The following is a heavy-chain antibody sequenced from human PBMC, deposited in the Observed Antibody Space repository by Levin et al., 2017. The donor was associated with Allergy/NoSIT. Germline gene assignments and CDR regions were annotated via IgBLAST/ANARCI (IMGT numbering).Heavy chain of an antibody. CDR1: GFRFRNYG. Sequence: GGSLRLSCAASGFRFRNYGMHWVRQAPGKGLEWVAIISTDGRKTYYTDSVKGRFTFSRDNSRDTLYLQMNSLRPEDTAVYFCAKSHYGDYEEYFYYGLDVWGQGTTVTVSS. CDR3: AKSHYGDYEEYFYYGLDV. CDR2: ISTDGRKT. D-gene: IGHD4-17*01. J-gene: IGHJ6*02. V-gene: IGHV3-30*18.